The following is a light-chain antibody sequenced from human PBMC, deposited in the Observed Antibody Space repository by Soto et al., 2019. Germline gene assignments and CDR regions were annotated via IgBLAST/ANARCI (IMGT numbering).Light chain of an antibody. CDR3: QQYTNWPLT. V-gene: IGKV3-15*01. J-gene: IGKJ4*01. CDR2: GAS. CDR1: HSVSSR. Sequence: EIIMTQSPATLSVSPGERATLSCRASHSVSSRLAWYQQKPGQAPRLLIYGASTRATGLPARFSGSGSGTEFTLTISSLQSEDFAVYYCQQYTNWPLTFGGGTKVEI.